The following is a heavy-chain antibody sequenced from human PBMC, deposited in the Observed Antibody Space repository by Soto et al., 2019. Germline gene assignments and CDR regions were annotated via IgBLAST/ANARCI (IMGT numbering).Heavy chain of an antibody. CDR1: GGSISSYY. CDR2: ISNSGST. CDR3: ATESGSTYGYFDY. V-gene: IGHV4-4*09. D-gene: IGHD4-17*01. J-gene: IGHJ4*02. Sequence: PSATLSLTCTVSGGSISSYYWSWIRQPPGKGLEWIGYISNSGSTGYNPSLKTRLSMSVDRSKNQFTLRLASVTAADTAVYFCATESGSTYGYFDYWGQGTQVTVSS.